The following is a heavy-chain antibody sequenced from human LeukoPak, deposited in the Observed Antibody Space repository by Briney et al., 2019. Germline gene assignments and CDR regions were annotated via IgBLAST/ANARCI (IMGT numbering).Heavy chain of an antibody. Sequence: GGSLRLSCAASGFTFSSYAMGWVRQAPGKGLEWVSAISGSGGSTYYADSVKGRFTISRDNSKNTLYLQMNSLRAEDTAVYYCAKNIAVAGVFDYWGQGTLVTVSS. J-gene: IGHJ4*02. D-gene: IGHD6-19*01. CDR3: AKNIAVAGVFDY. CDR2: ISGSGGST. CDR1: GFTFSSYA. V-gene: IGHV3-23*01.